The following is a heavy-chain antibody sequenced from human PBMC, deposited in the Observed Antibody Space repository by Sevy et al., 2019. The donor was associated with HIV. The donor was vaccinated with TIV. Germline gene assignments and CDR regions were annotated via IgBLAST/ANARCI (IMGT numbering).Heavy chain of an antibody. D-gene: IGHD3-22*01. CDR3: ATTKDYNDSSGYPFDY. J-gene: IGHJ4*02. CDR2: FDPEDGET. CDR1: GYTLTELS. Sequence: ASVKVSCKVSGYTLTELSMHWLRQAPGKGLEWVGSFDPEDGETVYEYNFQGRVSMTEDTSTDTAYMEVISLKFEDTAVYYCATTKDYNDSSGYPFDYWGQGTLVTVSS. V-gene: IGHV1-24*01.